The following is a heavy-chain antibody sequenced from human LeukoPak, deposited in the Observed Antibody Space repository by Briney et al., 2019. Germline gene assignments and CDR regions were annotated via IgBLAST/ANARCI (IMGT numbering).Heavy chain of an antibody. CDR2: IRSKAYGGTT. D-gene: IGHD6-19*01. V-gene: IGHV3-49*03. J-gene: IGHJ6*03. Sequence: GGSLRLSCTASGFTFGDYAMSWFRQAPGKGLEWVGFIRSKAYGGTTEYAASVKGRFTISRDDSKSIAYMQMNSLKTEDTAVYYCTRYSSGWFPYYYYYMDVWGKGTTVTVSS. CDR3: TRYSSGWFPYYYYYMDV. CDR1: GFTFGDYA.